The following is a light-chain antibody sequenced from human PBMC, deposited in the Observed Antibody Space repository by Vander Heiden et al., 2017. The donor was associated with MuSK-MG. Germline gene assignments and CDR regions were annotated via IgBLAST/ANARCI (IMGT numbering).Light chain of an antibody. CDR1: QSISSW. V-gene: IGKV1-5*03. CDR2: QAS. Sequence: DIQLTQSPSTLSTSVGDRVTITCRASQSISSWLAWYQQKPGKAPKSLIYQASSLESGVPSRLSGSGSGTEFTLTMRSLQPDDFTTYYSQVYCAYARTFGQGTKVAIK. J-gene: IGKJ1*01. CDR3: QVYCAYART.